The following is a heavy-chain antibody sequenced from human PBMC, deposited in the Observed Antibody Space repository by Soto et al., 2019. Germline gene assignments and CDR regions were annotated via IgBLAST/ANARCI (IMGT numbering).Heavy chain of an antibody. V-gene: IGHV1-69*01. CDR3: ARDLRAAGRPGMDV. CDR1: GGTFSSYA. D-gene: IGHD6-13*01. CDR2: IIPIVGTG. Sequence: QVQLVQSGAEVKKPGSSVKVSCKASGGTFSSYAISWVRQAPGQGLEWMGGIIPIVGTGNYAQNFQGRVTISADESMSTAYMELSSLKSEDTAMYYCARDLRAAGRPGMDVWGQGTPVTVSS. J-gene: IGHJ6*02.